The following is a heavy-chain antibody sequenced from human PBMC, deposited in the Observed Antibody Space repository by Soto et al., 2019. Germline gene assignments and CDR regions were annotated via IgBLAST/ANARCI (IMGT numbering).Heavy chain of an antibody. J-gene: IGHJ6*02. V-gene: IGHV4-61*01. CDR2: IYYSGST. CDR3: ARENIVVVPAAAPHYYYYGMDV. Sequence: SETLSLTCTVSGGSVSSGSYYWSWIRQPPGKGLEWIGYIYYSGSTNYNPSLKSRVTISVDTSKNQFSLKLSSVTAADTAVYYCARENIVVVPAAAPHYYYYGMDVWGQGTTVTVSS. CDR1: GGSVSSGSYY. D-gene: IGHD2-2*01.